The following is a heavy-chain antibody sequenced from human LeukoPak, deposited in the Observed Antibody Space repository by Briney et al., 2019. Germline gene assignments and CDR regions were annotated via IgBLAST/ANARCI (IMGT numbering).Heavy chain of an antibody. V-gene: IGHV4-34*01. Sequence: SETLSLTCAVYGGSFSGYYWSWIRQPPGKGLEWVGQINHGGSTNYHPSLKSRVTISVDTSKNQFSLKLRSVTAADTAVYYCARAVNWFELWGQGTLVTVSS. J-gene: IGHJ5*02. CDR3: ARAVNWFEL. CDR1: GGSFSGYY. CDR2: INHGGST.